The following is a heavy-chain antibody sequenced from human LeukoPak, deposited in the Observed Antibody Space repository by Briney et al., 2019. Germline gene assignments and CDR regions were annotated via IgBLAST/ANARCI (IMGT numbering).Heavy chain of an antibody. J-gene: IGHJ6*02. Sequence: SETLSLTCTVSGGSISSYYWSWIRQPAGKGLEWIGRIYTSGSTNYNPSLKSRATMSVDTSKNQFSLKLSSVTAADTAVYYCARDFKVTMVRGVRSDYYYGMDVWGQGTTVTVSS. CDR3: ARDFKVTMVRGVRSDYYYGMDV. D-gene: IGHD3-10*01. CDR2: IYTSGST. CDR1: GGSISSYY. V-gene: IGHV4-4*07.